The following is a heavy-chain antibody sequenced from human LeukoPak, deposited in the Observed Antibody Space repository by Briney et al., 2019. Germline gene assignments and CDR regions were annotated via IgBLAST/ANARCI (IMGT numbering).Heavy chain of an antibody. D-gene: IGHD3-10*01. CDR1: GYAFASYW. CDR2: IYPDDSDT. V-gene: IGHV5-51*01. CDR3: ARPSRGGAFDI. Sequence: GESLKISCRVSGYAFASYWIGWVRQVPGKGLEWMGIIYPDDSDTKYSPSFQGQVAFSADKSVNTAYLQWSSLKASDSAMYYCARPSRGGAFDIWGQGTMVTVSS. J-gene: IGHJ3*02.